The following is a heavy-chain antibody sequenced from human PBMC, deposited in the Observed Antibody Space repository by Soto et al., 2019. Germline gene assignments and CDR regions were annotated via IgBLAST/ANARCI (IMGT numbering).Heavy chain of an antibody. J-gene: IGHJ4*02. Sequence: QVQLVESGGGVVQPGRSLRLSCAASGFTFSGYGMHWVRQAPGKGLEWVAAISYDGNNKDYADSVKGRFTISRDNSKNTLYLQMNSLRGEDTALYYCAKVGRSSGWYQFDYWGQGPLVTVSS. D-gene: IGHD6-19*01. V-gene: IGHV3-30*18. CDR1: GFTFSGYG. CDR2: ISYDGNNK. CDR3: AKVGRSSGWYQFDY.